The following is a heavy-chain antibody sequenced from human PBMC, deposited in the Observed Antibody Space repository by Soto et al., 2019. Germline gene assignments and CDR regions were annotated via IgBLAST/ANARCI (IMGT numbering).Heavy chain of an antibody. Sequence: QMRVVQSGPEVKQPGTSVKVSCKTSGFAFSNSAVQWVRQARGQRLEWMGWIVVGSGSTNYEQRFQKRVTITRDISTSTVQMELSCLSSEDTAVYYCAAELYSGGTCCSFDIWGQGTMVTVSS. CDR1: GFAFSNSA. J-gene: IGHJ3*02. V-gene: IGHV1-58*01. CDR2: IVVGSGST. D-gene: IGHD2-15*01. CDR3: AAELYSGGTCCSFDI.